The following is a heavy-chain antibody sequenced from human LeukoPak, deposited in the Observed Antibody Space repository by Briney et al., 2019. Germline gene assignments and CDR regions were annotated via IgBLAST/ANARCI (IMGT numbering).Heavy chain of an antibody. CDR1: GFTFSSYA. V-gene: IGHV3-23*01. D-gene: IGHD3-22*01. CDR3: AKDYGMIVVVTYYFDY. Sequence: PGGSLRLSCAASGFTFSSYAMSWVRQAPGKGLEWVSAISGSGGSTYYADSVKGRFTLPRDNSKNTLYLQMNSLRAEDTAVYYCAKDYGMIVVVTYYFDYWGQGTLVTVSS. CDR2: ISGSGGST. J-gene: IGHJ4*02.